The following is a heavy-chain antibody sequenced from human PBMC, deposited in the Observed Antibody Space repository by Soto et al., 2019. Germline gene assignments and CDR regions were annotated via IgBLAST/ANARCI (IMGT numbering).Heavy chain of an antibody. V-gene: IGHV1-46*01. J-gene: IGHJ4*02. CDR1: GYTFTSYY. Sequence: ASVKVSCKASGYTFTSYYMHWVRQAPGQGLEWMGIINPSGGSTSYAQKFQGRVTMTRDTSTSTAYMELSSLRPEDTAVYYCARVSADGTFDYWGQGTLVTVSS. CDR3: ARVSADGTFDY. D-gene: IGHD1-1*01. CDR2: INPSGGST.